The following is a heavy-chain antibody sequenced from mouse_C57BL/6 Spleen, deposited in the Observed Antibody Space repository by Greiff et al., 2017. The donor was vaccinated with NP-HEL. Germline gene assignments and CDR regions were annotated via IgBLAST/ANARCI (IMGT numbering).Heavy chain of an antibody. Sequence: EVQLQQSGPELVKPGASVKISCKASGYTFTDYYMNWVKQSHGKSLEWIGDINPNNGGTSYNQKFKGKATLTVDKSSSTAYMELRSLTSDDSAVYYCSRSGGDLLWPNYWGQGTTLTVSS. V-gene: IGHV1-26*01. CDR1: GYTFTDYY. D-gene: IGHD2-1*01. CDR2: INPNNGGT. CDR3: SRSGGDLLWPNY. J-gene: IGHJ2*01.